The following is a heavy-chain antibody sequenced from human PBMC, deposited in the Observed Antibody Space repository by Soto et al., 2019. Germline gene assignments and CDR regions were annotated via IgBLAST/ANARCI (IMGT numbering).Heavy chain of an antibody. CDR2: INHSGST. CDR3: AREPLRINGLYWFDP. Sequence: QVQLQQWGAGLLKPSETLSLTCAVYGGSFSDYYWSWIRQPPGKGLEWIGEINHSGSTNYNPSLKSRVTISVDTSKNQFSLKLSSVTAADTAVHYCAREPLRINGLYWFDPWGQGTLVTVSS. V-gene: IGHV4-34*01. CDR1: GGSFSDYY. J-gene: IGHJ5*02. D-gene: IGHD3-16*01.